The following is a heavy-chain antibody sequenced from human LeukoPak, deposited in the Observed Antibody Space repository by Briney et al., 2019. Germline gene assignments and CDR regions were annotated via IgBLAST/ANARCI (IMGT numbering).Heavy chain of an antibody. J-gene: IGHJ4*02. CDR2: ISSGSRTI. D-gene: IGHD6-13*01. CDR1: GFTFSSYN. V-gene: IGHV3-48*01. CDR3: ARAEGDSSSWYRY. Sequence: PGGSLRLSCAASGFTFSSYNMNWVRQAPGKGLEWVSYISSGSRTIYYADSVKGRFTISRDNAKNSLYLQMNSLRAEDTAVYYCARAEGDSSSWYRYWGQGTLVTVSS.